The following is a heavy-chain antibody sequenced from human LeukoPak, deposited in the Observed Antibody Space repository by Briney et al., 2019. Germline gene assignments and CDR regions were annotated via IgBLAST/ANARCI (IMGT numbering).Heavy chain of an antibody. Sequence: GGSLRLSCAASGFTFSSYAMHWVRQAPGKGLEWVAVISYDGSNKYYADFVKGRFTISRDNSKNTLYLQMNSLRAEDTAVYYCASGEMATIEFDYWGQGTLVTVSS. D-gene: IGHD5-24*01. CDR3: ASGEMATIEFDY. J-gene: IGHJ4*02. V-gene: IGHV3-30*04. CDR2: ISYDGSNK. CDR1: GFTFSSYA.